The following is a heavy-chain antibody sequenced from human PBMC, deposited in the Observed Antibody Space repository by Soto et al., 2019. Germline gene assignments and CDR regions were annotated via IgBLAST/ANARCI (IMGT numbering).Heavy chain of an antibody. J-gene: IGHJ4*02. Sequence: QVQLQESGPGLVKPSETLSLTCTVSGGSVSSGSYYWSWIRQPPGKGLEWIGYIYYSGSTNYNPSLERRVTISVDTSKNQFSLKLSSVTAADTAVYYCARVVLSSWYLFDYWGQGTLVTVSS. CDR3: ARVVLSSWYLFDY. V-gene: IGHV4-61*01. CDR1: GGSVSSGSYY. CDR2: IYYSGST. D-gene: IGHD6-13*01.